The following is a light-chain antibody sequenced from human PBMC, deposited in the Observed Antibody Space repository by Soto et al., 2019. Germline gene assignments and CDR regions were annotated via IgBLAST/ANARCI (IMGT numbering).Light chain of an antibody. J-gene: IGKJ4*01. CDR1: QDIITY. CDR2: AAY. Sequence: DIQMTQAPSSLSASVGDRVTITCRARQDIITYLSWYQQKTGKVPKLLISAAYTLQSEVPPRFSGSGSGTDFTLTIISLQPEDVATYYCQKYDNSPLTFGGGTKVEIK. V-gene: IGKV1-27*01. CDR3: QKYDNSPLT.